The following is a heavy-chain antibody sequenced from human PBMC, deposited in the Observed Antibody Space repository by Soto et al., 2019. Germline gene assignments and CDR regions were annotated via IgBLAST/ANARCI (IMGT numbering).Heavy chain of an antibody. CDR3: ARRAFDTPNWFDP. J-gene: IGHJ5*02. V-gene: IGHV5-51*01. CDR2: IYPGDSDT. Sequence: GESLKISCKGSGYSFTSYWIGWVRQMPGKGLEWMGIIYPGDSDTRYSASFQGQVTILADKSLSTAYLQWSSLKASDTAMYYCARRAFDTPNWFDPWGQGTLVTVSS. CDR1: GYSFTSYW. D-gene: IGHD3-9*01.